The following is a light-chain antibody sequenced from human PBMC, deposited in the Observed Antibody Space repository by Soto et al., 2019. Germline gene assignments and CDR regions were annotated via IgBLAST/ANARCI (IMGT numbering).Light chain of an antibody. J-gene: IGLJ1*01. Sequence: QSALTQPASVSESPGQSITISCTGTSSDVGGYNYVSWYQQHPGKAPKLMIYDVSNRPSGVSNRFSGSKSGNTASLTISGLQAEDEADYYCSSYTSSSTPCVFGTGTQLTVL. CDR2: DVS. V-gene: IGLV2-14*01. CDR3: SSYTSSSTPCV. CDR1: SSDVGGYNY.